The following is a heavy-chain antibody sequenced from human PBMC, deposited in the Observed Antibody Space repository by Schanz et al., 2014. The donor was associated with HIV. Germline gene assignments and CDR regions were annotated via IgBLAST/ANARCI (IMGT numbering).Heavy chain of an antibody. Sequence: QVQLVQSGAEVKKPGASVRVSCEASGYTFTTYDINWVRQATGQGLEWMGWMNPNSGNTGYAQKLQGRVTMTTDTSTSTAYMELRSLRSDDTAVYYCARTRGIAVAGFDYWGQGTLVTVSS. CDR1: GYTFTTYD. CDR3: ARTRGIAVAGFDY. V-gene: IGHV1-8*01. CDR2: MNPNSGNT. J-gene: IGHJ4*02. D-gene: IGHD6-19*01.